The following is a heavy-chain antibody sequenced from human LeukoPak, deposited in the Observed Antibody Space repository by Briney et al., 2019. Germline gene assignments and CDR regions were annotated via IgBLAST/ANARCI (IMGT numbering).Heavy chain of an antibody. CDR3: ARGVHRRYYDISAYSSD. J-gene: IGHJ4*02. Sequence: ASVKVSCKASGYTFTNYYMHWVRQAPGPGLEWMGIINASGGNTKYAQKFQGRVTMTRDMSTSTGYMELSSLRSEDTAVYYCARGVHRRYYDISAYSSDWGQGTLVTVSS. D-gene: IGHD3-22*01. CDR1: GYTFTNYY. V-gene: IGHV1-46*01. CDR2: INASGGNT.